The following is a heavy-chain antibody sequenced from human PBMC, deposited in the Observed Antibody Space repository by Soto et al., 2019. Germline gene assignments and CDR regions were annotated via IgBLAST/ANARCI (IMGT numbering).Heavy chain of an antibody. J-gene: IGHJ4*02. CDR1: XGTFGSHG. CDR3: ARGAMANFDY. CDR2: LIAMLGTP. V-gene: IGHV1-69*13. Sequence: SVKVSCKASXGTFGSHGIAWVRQAPGQGLEWMGGLIAMLGTPTYARKVQGRATITADESLTSSYLELRSLRSEDTAVYFCARGAMANFDYWGQGTVVTVSS. D-gene: IGHD5-18*01.